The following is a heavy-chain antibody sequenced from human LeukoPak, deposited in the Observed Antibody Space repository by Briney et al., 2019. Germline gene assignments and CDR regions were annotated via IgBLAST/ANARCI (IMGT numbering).Heavy chain of an antibody. CDR1: GFTFSDYA. CDR3: AKGHIVVVTAIFFDY. CDR2: ISGSGGST. Sequence: GGSLRLSCAASGFTFSDYAMSWVRQAPGKGLEWVSGISGSGGSTKYADSVEGRFTIARDNSKNTVYLQMNSLRAEDTAVYYCAKGHIVVVTAIFFDYWGQGTLVTVSS. J-gene: IGHJ4*02. D-gene: IGHD2-21*02. V-gene: IGHV3-23*01.